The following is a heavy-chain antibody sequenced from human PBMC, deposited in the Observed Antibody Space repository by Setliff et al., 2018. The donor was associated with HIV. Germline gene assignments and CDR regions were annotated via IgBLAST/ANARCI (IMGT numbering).Heavy chain of an antibody. J-gene: IGHJ4*02. CDR3: ASFFVTTVTNQDY. Sequence: PSETLSLTCAVYGGSFTNYFWSWIRQSPGKGLEWIGEINHSGRTKYNPSLTSRVTISQDTSKNQFSLKLTSVTAADTAMYYCASFFVTTVTNQDYWGQGTLVTVSS. D-gene: IGHD4-17*01. CDR1: GGSFTNYF. V-gene: IGHV4-34*01. CDR2: INHSGRT.